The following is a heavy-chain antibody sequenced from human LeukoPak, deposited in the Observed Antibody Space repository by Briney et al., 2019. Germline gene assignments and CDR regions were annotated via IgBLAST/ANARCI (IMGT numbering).Heavy chain of an antibody. V-gene: IGHV3-53*05. J-gene: IGHJ4*02. CDR2: IYIGGNT. CDR1: GFTVSSNY. CDR3: ANRAHNLG. D-gene: IGHD7-27*01. Sequence: PGGSLRLSCAASGFTVSSNYMTWVRQAPGKGLEWVSVIYIGGNTYYADSVKGRFTISRDNSKNTLYLQMNSLRAEDTAVYYCANRAHNLGWGQGTLVTVSS.